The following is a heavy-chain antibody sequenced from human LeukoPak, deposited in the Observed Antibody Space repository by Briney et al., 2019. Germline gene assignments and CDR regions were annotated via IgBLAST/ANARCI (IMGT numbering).Heavy chain of an antibody. V-gene: IGHV4-39*01. CDR2: IYYNERT. D-gene: IGHD3-22*01. J-gene: IGHJ4*02. CDR1: GGSIRSDNYY. Sequence: SETLSLTCTVSGGSIRSDNYYWGWIRQSPGKGLEWIANIYYNERTYYNPSLKSRVAVSVDTSKIQFSLSLSSATAADTAVYYCARVFYDTSAAFDYWGQGILVTVSS. CDR3: ARVFYDTSAAFDY.